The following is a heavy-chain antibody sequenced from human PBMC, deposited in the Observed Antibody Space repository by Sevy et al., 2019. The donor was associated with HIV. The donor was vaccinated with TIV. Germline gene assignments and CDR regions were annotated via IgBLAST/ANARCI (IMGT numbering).Heavy chain of an antibody. J-gene: IGHJ3*02. D-gene: IGHD3-10*01. CDR3: AKDLPPSIYYYGSGSYYNGAFDI. V-gene: IGHV3-9*01. CDR1: GFTFDDYA. Sequence: GGSLRLSCAASGFTFDDYAMHWVRQAPGKGLEWVSGISWNSGSIGYADSVKGRFTISRDNAKNSLYLQMNSLRAEDTALYYCAKDLPPSIYYYGSGSYYNGAFDIWGQWTMVTVSS. CDR2: ISWNSGSI.